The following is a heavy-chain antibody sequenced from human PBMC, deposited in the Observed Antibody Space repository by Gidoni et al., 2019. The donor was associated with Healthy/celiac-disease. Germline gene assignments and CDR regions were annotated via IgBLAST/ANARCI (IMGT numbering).Heavy chain of an antibody. D-gene: IGHD2-15*01. CDR2: INPNSGGT. CDR3: ARENRVVAATANWFDP. Sequence: QVQLVQSGAEVKKPGASVKVSCKASGYTFTGYYMHWVRQAPGQGLEWMGWINPNSGGTNYAQKFQGRVTMTRDTSISTAYMELSRLRSDDTAVYYCARENRVVAATANWFDPWGQGTLVTVSS. CDR1: GYTFTGYY. J-gene: IGHJ5*02. V-gene: IGHV1-2*02.